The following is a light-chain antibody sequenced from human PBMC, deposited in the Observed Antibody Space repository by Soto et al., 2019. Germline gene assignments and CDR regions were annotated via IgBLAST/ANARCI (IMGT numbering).Light chain of an antibody. V-gene: IGLV2-14*01. CDR2: EVT. Sequence: QSVLTQPASVSGSPGQSITISCTGTSIDIGPYDYVSWYQQHPGKAPKLMIYEVTNRPSGVSHRFSGSKSGSTASLTISGLQAEDEADYYCSSYTRNTALVFGPGTKVTAL. CDR1: SIDIGPYDY. J-gene: IGLJ1*01. CDR3: SSYTRNTALV.